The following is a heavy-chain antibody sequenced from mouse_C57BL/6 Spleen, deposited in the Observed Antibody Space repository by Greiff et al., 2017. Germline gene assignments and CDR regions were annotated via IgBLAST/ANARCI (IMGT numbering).Heavy chain of an antibody. V-gene: IGHV1-69*01. CDR3: ARDGGPRDYDDLPWFAY. J-gene: IGHJ3*01. CDR1: GYTFTSYW. D-gene: IGHD2-4*01. CDR2: IDPSDSYT. Sequence: QVQLQQPGAELVMPGASVKLSCKASGYTFTSYWMHWVKQRPGQGLEWIGEIDPSDSYTNYNQKFKGKSTLTVDKSSSTAYMQLSSLTSEDSAVYYCARDGGPRDYDDLPWFAYWGQGTLVTVSA.